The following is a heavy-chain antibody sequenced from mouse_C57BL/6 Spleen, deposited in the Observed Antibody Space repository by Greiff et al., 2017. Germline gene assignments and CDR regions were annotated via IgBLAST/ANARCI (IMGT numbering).Heavy chain of an antibody. Sequence: QLPQPGAELVKPGASVKLSCKASGYTFTSYWMHWVKQRPGRGLEWIGRIDPNSGGTKYNEKFKSKATLTVDKPSSTAYLQLSSLTSEDSAVYYCERRLRRGDDVDYWGQGTTLTVSS. CDR2: IDPNSGGT. CDR3: ERRLRRGDDVDY. J-gene: IGHJ2*01. V-gene: IGHV1-72*01. CDR1: GYTFTSYW. D-gene: IGHD1-1*01.